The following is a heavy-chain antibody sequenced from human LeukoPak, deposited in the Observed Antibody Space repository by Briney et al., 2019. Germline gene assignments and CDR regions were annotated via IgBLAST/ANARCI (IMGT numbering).Heavy chain of an antibody. Sequence: GGSLRLSCAASGFIVTNAWMKWVRQAPGKGLEWVGRIQSKTDGGKTDYAAPVKGRFTISRDDSKNTLYLQMNSLKTEDTAIYYCTTGIRGDWGQGTLVTVSS. CDR2: IQSKTDGGKT. V-gene: IGHV3-15*07. CDR3: TTGIRGD. CDR1: GFIVTNAW. D-gene: IGHD3-3*02. J-gene: IGHJ4*02.